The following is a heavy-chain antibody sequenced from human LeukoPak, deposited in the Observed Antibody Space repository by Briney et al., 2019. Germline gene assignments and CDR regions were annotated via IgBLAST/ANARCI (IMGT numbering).Heavy chain of an antibody. Sequence: GGFLRLSCAASGFTFSSYWMSWVRQAPGKGLEWVANIKQDGSEKYYVDSVKGRFTISRDNAKNSLYLQMNSLRAEDTAVYYCARGGRGYYSDFDYWGQGTLVTVSS. D-gene: IGHD3-3*01. J-gene: IGHJ4*02. CDR1: GFTFSSYW. CDR2: IKQDGSEK. V-gene: IGHV3-7*04. CDR3: ARGGRGYYSDFDY.